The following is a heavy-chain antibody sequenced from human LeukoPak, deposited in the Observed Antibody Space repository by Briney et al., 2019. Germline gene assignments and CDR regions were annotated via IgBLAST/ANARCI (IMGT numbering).Heavy chain of an antibody. Sequence: GGSLRLSCAASGFIFSSYAMSWVRQAPGKGLEWVSTISGSGGSTYYADSVKGRFTISRDNSKNTVYLQMNSLRAEDTAVYYCAKNVVVKRYIDYWGQGTLVTVSS. CDR3: AKNVVVKRYIDY. J-gene: IGHJ4*02. CDR1: GFIFSSYA. D-gene: IGHD2-15*01. CDR2: ISGSGGST. V-gene: IGHV3-23*01.